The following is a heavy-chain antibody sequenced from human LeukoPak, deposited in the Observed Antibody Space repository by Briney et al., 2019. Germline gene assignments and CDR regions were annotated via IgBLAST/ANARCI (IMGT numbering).Heavy chain of an antibody. V-gene: IGHV1-8*01. J-gene: IGHJ3*02. CDR3: ARGRITIFGVVIKEKHDAFDI. CDR1: GYTFTSYD. Sequence: ASVKVSCKASGYTFTSYDINWVRQATGQGLEWMGWMNPNSGNTGYAQKFQGRVTMTRNTSISTAYMELSSLRSEDTAVYYCARGRITIFGVVIKEKHDAFDIWGQGTMVSVSS. CDR2: MNPNSGNT. D-gene: IGHD3-3*01.